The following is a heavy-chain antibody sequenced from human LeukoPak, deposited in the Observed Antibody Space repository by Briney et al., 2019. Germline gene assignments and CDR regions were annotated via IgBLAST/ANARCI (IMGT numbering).Heavy chain of an antibody. J-gene: IGHJ5*02. CDR2: NSGSGGST. V-gene: IGHV3-23*01. D-gene: IGHD2/OR15-2a*01. Sequence: GGSLRLSCAASGFTFSSYAMSWVRQAPGKGLEWVSANSGSGGSTYYADSVKGRFTISRDNAKNSVFLQTSSLRDEDTAVYYCARDRPNILGLDPWGQGTLVTVSS. CDR1: GFTFSSYA. CDR3: ARDRPNILGLDP.